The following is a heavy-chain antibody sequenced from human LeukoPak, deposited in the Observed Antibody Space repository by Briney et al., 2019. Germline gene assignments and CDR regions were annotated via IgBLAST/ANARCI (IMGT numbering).Heavy chain of an antibody. Sequence: SETLSLTCAVYGGSFSGYYWSWIRQPPGKGLEWIGEINHSGSTNYNPSLKSRVTKSVDTSKKQFSLKLSSVTGADTAGYYFARGVRTPNDYWGQGTLVTVSS. J-gene: IGHJ4*02. V-gene: IGHV4-34*01. CDR1: GGSFSGYY. CDR3: ARGVRTPNDY. CDR2: INHSGST.